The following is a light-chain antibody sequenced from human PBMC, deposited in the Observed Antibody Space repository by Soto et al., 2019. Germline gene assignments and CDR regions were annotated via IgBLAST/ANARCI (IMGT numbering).Light chain of an antibody. CDR1: QSISSY. Sequence: EIQMIQSPSTLSASVGDRVTITCRASQSISSYLNWYQQKPGKAPKLLIYAASSLQSGVPSRFSGSGSGTDFTLTISSLQPEDFATYYCQQSYSTPQAFGQGTKVDIK. V-gene: IGKV1-39*01. CDR3: QQSYSTPQA. J-gene: IGKJ1*01. CDR2: AAS.